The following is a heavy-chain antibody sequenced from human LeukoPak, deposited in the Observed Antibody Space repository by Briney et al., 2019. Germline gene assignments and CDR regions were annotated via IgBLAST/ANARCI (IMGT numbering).Heavy chain of an antibody. V-gene: IGHV1-18*01. J-gene: IGHJ4*02. CDR2: ISAYNGNT. CDR3: ARGWLGSSRTDY. Sequence: ASVKVSCKASGYTFTSYGISWVRQAPGQGLEWMGWISAYNGNTNYAQKFQGRVTITRNTSISTAYMELSSLRSEDTAVYYCARGWLGSSRTDYWGQGTLVTVSS. CDR1: GYTFTSYG. D-gene: IGHD6-13*01.